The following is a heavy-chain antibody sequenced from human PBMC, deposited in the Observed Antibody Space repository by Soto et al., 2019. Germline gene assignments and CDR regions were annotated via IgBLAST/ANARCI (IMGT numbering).Heavy chain of an antibody. D-gene: IGHD6-13*01. J-gene: IGHJ6*01. CDR1: GFTFSSYG. CDR3: AKDRGPIAAAGTNYYYGMDV. V-gene: IGHV3-30*18. CDR2: ISYDGSNK. Sequence: GGSLRLSCAASGFTFSSYGMHWVRQAPGKGLEWVAVISYDGSNKYYADSVKGRFTISRDNSKNTLYLQMNSLRAEDTAVYYCAKDRGPIAAAGTNYYYGMDVWGQGTTVTVSS.